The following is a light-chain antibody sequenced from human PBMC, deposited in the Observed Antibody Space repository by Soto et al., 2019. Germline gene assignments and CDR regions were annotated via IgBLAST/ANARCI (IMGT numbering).Light chain of an antibody. Sequence: DIQMTQSPSTLSASVGDRVTITCRASQSISSWLAWYQQKPGKAPKLLIYKASNLQSEVQSRFSGSGSGTEFTHNNSSLPSDNFETYYCQQYNSYWTFRQGTKVEMK. CDR1: QSISSW. CDR3: QQYNSYWT. V-gene: IGKV1-5*03. CDR2: KAS. J-gene: IGKJ1*01.